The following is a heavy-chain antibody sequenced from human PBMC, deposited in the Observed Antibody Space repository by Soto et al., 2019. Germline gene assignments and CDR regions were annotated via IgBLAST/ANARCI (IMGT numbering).Heavy chain of an antibody. CDR3: ARQASGYSYGYIDY. CDR1: GGSIGSSSYY. J-gene: IGHJ4*02. D-gene: IGHD5-18*01. CDR2: IYYSGST. V-gene: IGHV4-39*01. Sequence: PSDTLSLTCTVSGGSIGSSSYYWGWIRQPPGKGLEWIGSIYYSGSTYYNPSLKSRVTISVDTSKNQFSLKLSSVTAADTAVYYCARQASGYSYGYIDYWGQGTLVT.